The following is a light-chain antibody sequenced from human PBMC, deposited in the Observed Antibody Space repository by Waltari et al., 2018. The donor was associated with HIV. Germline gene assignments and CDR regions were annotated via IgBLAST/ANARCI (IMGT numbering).Light chain of an antibody. V-gene: IGLV3-27*01. CDR2: KDT. J-gene: IGLJ3*02. Sequence: SDELTQPSSVSVSPGQTARITCPGDLLAKKYVRWFQQKPGQAPVLVMYKDTERPSGIPARISGSSSGTTVTLTIGGAQVDDEADYYCYSAADNSGLFGGGTKLTVL. CDR3: YSAADNSGL. CDR1: LLAKKY.